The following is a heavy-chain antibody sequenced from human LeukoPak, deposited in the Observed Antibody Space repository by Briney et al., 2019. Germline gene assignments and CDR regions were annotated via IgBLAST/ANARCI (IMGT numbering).Heavy chain of an antibody. CDR3: ARDAGRSLGY. D-gene: IGHD3-10*01. Sequence: ASVKVSCKASGYTFTSYDINWVRQATGQGLEWMGRINPNSGGTNYAQKFQGRVTMTRDTSISTAYMELSRLRSDDTAVYYCARDAGRSLGYWGQGTLVTVSS. CDR2: INPNSGGT. J-gene: IGHJ4*02. V-gene: IGHV1-2*06. CDR1: GYTFTSYD.